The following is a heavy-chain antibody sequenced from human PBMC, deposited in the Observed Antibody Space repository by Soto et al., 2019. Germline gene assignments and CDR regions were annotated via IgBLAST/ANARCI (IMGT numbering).Heavy chain of an antibody. CDR2: IYYSGST. CDR1: GGSISSSSYY. Sequence: PSATLSLTCTVSGGSISSSSYYWGWIRQPPGKGLEWIGSIYYSGSTYYNPSLKSRVTISVDTSKNQFSLKLSSVTAADTAVYYCARHGPGYYGSGSYYNPPYYYYGMDVWGQGTTVTSP. V-gene: IGHV4-39*01. CDR3: ARHGPGYYGSGSYYNPPYYYYGMDV. J-gene: IGHJ6*02. D-gene: IGHD3-10*01.